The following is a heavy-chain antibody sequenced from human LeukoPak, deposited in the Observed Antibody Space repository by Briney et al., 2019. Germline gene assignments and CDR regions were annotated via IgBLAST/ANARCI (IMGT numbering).Heavy chain of an antibody. D-gene: IGHD3-10*01. CDR3: ARDLWYGSGSLGY. CDR2: INPNSGNT. V-gene: IGHV1-2*02. CDR1: GYTLTGYY. Sequence: ASVKVPCKASGYTLTGYYMHWVRQAPGPGLEWMGRINPNSGNTNFAQKLQGRVTMTRDTAISTAYMELSRLKSDDTAVYYCARDLWYGSGSLGYWGQGTLVTVSS. J-gene: IGHJ4*02.